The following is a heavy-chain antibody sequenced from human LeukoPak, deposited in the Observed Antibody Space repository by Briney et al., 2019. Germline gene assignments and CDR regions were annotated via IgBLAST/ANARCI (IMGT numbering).Heavy chain of an antibody. CDR2: IHFNGNT. D-gene: IGHD6-13*01. CDR3: AGDRGGSSWYNYYDA. V-gene: IGHV4-4*07. Sequence: SETLSLTCTVSGDSISNNYWSWIRQPAGKGLEWISRIHFNGNTDYNPSLKSRVTTSIDTPRNQFSLKLSSVTAADTAVFYCAGDRGGSSWYNYYDAWGQGTLVTVSS. J-gene: IGHJ4*02. CDR1: GDSISNNY.